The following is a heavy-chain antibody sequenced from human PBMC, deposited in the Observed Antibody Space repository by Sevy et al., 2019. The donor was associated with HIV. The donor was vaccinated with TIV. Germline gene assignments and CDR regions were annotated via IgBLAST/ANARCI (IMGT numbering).Heavy chain of an antibody. CDR3: ARYWGRDGHSIDY. J-gene: IGHJ4*02. CDR2: IWYDGTVK. CDR1: GFIFSNYA. V-gene: IGHV3-33*01. Sequence: GGSLRLSCATSGFIFSNYAMHWIRQAPGKGLEWVAVIWYDGTVKYYADSVQGRFTISIDNSKNTLYLQMNSMRVEDTAGYYWARYWGRDGHSIDYWGQGTLVTVSS. D-gene: IGHD3-16*01.